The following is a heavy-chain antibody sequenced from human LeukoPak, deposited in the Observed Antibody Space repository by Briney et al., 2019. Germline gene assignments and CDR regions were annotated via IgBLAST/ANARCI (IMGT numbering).Heavy chain of an antibody. CDR2: ISAYNGNT. D-gene: IGHD3-9*01. CDR1: GYTFTSYG. V-gene: IGHV1-18*01. Sequence: ASVKVSCKASGYTFTSYGIIWVRQAPGQGREGMGWISAYNGNTNYAQKLQGRVTMTTDTSTSTAYMELGSLRSDDKAVYYCARGDGAYVYFDWETRGYYFDYWGQGALVTVSS. J-gene: IGHJ4*02. CDR3: ARGDGAYVYFDWETRGYYFDY.